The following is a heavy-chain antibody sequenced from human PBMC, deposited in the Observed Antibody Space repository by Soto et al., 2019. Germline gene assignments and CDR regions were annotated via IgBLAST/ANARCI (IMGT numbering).Heavy chain of an antibody. CDR3: ARGGQLVRYMDV. V-gene: IGHV1-2*04. D-gene: IGHD6-6*01. J-gene: IGHJ6*03. Sequence: GASVKVSCKASGYTFTGYYMHWVRQAPGQGLEWMGWINPNSGDTNYAQKFQGWVTMTRDTSISTAYMELSRLRSDDTAVYYCARGGQLVRYMDVWGKGTTVTV. CDR1: GYTFTGYY. CDR2: INPNSGDT.